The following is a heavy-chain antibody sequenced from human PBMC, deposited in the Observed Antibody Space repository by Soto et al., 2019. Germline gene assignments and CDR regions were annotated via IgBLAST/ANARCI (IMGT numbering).Heavy chain of an antibody. Sequence: EVQLVESGGGLVQPGGSLRLSCAASGFTVSSNYMSWVRQAPGKGLEWVSVIYSGGSTYYADSVKGRFTISRDNSKTALCLQMNGLRAVDTAVYYCARGARGGYDSSRHLDYWGQGTLVTVSS. CDR3: ARGARGGYDSSRHLDY. J-gene: IGHJ4*02. CDR1: GFTVSSNY. CDR2: IYSGGST. D-gene: IGHD3-22*01. V-gene: IGHV3-66*01.